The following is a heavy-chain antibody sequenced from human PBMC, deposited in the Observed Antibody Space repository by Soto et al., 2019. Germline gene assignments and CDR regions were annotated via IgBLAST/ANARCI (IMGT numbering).Heavy chain of an antibody. CDR3: EVTTGY. D-gene: IGHD4-17*01. CDR1: GYTFTEYD. J-gene: IGHJ4*02. V-gene: IGHV1-8*01. Sequence: VXXVKGSCKTSGYTFTEYDINWVRQAPGQGLEYMGWVSPENRNAGYAPQFRGRVSMTADTSINTVYLELTTLTYEDTAVYYCEVTTGYWGQGTMVTVSS. CDR2: VSPENRNA.